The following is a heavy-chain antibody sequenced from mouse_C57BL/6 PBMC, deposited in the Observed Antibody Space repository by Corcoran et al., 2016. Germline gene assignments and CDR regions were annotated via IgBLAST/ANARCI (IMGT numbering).Heavy chain of an antibody. V-gene: IGHV1-62-2*01. CDR2: FYPGSGSL. Sequence: QVQLQQSGAELVKPGASVKLSCKASGYTFTEYTIHWVKQRSGQGLGWIGWFYPGSGSLKYNEKFKDKATLIADKSSSTVYMELSRLTSEDSAVYFGAIHEDGSDYGWYFDGWGTGTTVTVSS. D-gene: IGHD2-4*01. CDR1: GYTFTEYT. CDR3: AIHEDGSDYGWYFDG. J-gene: IGHJ1*03.